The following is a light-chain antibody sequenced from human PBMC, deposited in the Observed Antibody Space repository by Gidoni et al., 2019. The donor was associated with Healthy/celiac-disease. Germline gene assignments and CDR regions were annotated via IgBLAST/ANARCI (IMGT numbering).Light chain of an antibody. V-gene: IGLV2-14*01. CDR3: SSYTSSSSVV. Sequence: QSALTQPAAVSGSPGQSITISCTGTSSDVGGYIYVAWYQQHPGKAPKLMIYEVSNRPSGVSNRFSGSKSGNTASLTISGLHADDEADYSCSSYTSSSSVVFGGGTKLTVL. J-gene: IGLJ2*01. CDR2: EVS. CDR1: SSDVGGYIY.